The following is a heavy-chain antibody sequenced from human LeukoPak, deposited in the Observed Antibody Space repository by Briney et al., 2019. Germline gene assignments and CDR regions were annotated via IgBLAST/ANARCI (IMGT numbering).Heavy chain of an antibody. V-gene: IGHV5-51*01. CDR2: IYPGDSGP. D-gene: IGHD1-26*01. CDR1: GYGFTSYC. J-gene: IGHJ3*01. Sequence: GESLKISCKVSGYGFTSYCIGWVRQMPGKGLEWMGIIYPGDSGPTYSPSFQGQVTISVDKSINTAYLQWSSLQAWDTAMYYCGMSGDRVPLQDDVFDVWGQGTMVTVST. CDR3: GMSGDRVPLQDDVFDV.